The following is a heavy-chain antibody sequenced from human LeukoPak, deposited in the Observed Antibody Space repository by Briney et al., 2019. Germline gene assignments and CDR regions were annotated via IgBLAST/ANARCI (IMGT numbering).Heavy chain of an antibody. CDR1: GGSFSGYY. J-gene: IGHJ4*02. CDR3: ARHSAVAGTRDYFDY. Sequence: SETLSLTCAVYGGSFSGYYWSWIRQPPGKGLEWIGEINHSGSTNYNPSLKSRVTISVDTSKNQFSLKLSSVTAADTAVYYCARHSAVAGTRDYFDYWGQGTLVTVSS. D-gene: IGHD6-19*01. CDR2: INHSGST. V-gene: IGHV4-34*01.